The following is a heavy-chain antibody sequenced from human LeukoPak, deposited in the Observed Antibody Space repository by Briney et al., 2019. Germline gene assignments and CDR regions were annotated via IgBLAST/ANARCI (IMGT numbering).Heavy chain of an antibody. J-gene: IGHJ6*01. CDR1: GFTVSSNY. D-gene: IGHD3-10*01. Sequence: GGSLRLSCAPSGFTVSSNYMSWVRQAPGKGRAWVSVIYSGGSTYYADSVKGRFTISRDNSKHTLYLQMNSLRAEDTAVYYCARGLEGMTMVRGVIPIGMDVWGKGTTVTASS. CDR3: ARGLEGMTMVRGVIPIGMDV. V-gene: IGHV3-53*01. CDR2: IYSGGST.